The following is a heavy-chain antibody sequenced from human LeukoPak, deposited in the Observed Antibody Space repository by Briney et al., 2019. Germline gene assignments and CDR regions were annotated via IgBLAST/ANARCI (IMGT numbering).Heavy chain of an antibody. J-gene: IGHJ4*02. CDR1: VYTFTSYG. V-gene: IGHV1-18*01. D-gene: IGHD3-22*01. Sequence: ASVKVSCKASVYTFTSYGISWVRQAPGQGLEWMGWINSYNGSTNYAQKFQGRVTMTTDTSTSTAYLELRSLRSDDTAVYYSPRDRLTTFDFWGQGTLVSVSS. CDR2: INSYNGST. CDR3: PRDRLTTFDF.